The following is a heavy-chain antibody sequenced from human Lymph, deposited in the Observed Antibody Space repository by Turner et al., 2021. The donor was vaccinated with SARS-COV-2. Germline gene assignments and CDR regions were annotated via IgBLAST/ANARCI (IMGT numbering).Heavy chain of an antibody. Sequence: EVQLLESGGGLVQPGGSLRLYCAASGFTFSSYAMSWVRQAPGKGLEWVSVISGSGGSTYYADSVKGRFTISRDNSKNTLYLQMNSLRAEDTAVYYCAKNEMAMIVVVITLFDYWGQGTLVTVSS. V-gene: IGHV3-23*01. CDR1: GFTFSSYA. CDR3: AKNEMAMIVVVITLFDY. CDR2: ISGSGGST. D-gene: IGHD3-22*01. J-gene: IGHJ4*02.